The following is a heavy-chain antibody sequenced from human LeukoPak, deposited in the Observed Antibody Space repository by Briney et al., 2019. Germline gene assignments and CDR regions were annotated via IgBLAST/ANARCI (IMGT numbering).Heavy chain of an antibody. CDR3: ARGTSSWRGVDY. D-gene: IGHD6-13*01. J-gene: IGHJ4*02. V-gene: IGHV3-21*01. CDR2: ISSSSSYI. CDR1: GFTFSSYS. Sequence: GSLTLSCAASGFTFSSYSMNWVRQAPGKGLEWVSSISSSSSYIYYADSVKGRFTISRDNAKNSLYLQMNSLRAEDTAVYYCARGTSSWRGVDYWGQGTLVTVSS.